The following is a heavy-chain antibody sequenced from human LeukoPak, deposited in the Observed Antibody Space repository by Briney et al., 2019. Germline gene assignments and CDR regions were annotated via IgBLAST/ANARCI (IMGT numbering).Heavy chain of an antibody. CDR2: IYYSGST. CDR3: ARVTSRLGWFDP. J-gene: IGHJ5*02. V-gene: IGHV4-39*07. CDR1: GGSISSSSYY. Sequence: SETLSLTCTVSGGSISSSSYYWGWIRQPPGKGLEWIGSIYYSGSTYYNPSLKSRVTISVDTSKNRFSLKLRSVTAADTAVYYCARVTSRLGWFDPWGQGTLVTVSS. D-gene: IGHD1-14*01.